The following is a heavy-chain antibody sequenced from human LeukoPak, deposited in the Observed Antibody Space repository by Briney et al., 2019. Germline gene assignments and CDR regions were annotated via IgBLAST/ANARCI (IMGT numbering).Heavy chain of an antibody. CDR2: ISSSSYYI. J-gene: IGHJ3*01. V-gene: IGHV3-21*01. CDR3: ASSPQDYYGSGEGAFDF. D-gene: IGHD3-10*01. Sequence: PGGSLRLSCAASGFTFSTYSMNWVRQAPGKGLEWVSSISSSSYYIYHADSVKGRFTISRDDAKNPLYLQMNSLRAEDTAVYYCASSPQDYYGSGEGAFDFWGQGTMVIVSS. CDR1: GFTFSTYS.